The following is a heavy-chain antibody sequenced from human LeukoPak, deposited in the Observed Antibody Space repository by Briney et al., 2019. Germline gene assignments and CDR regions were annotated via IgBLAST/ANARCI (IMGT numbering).Heavy chain of an antibody. CDR3: TRGQSYCGADCYSD. J-gene: IGHJ4*02. CDR1: GFTVSSNY. Sequence: GGSLRLSCAASGFTVSSNYMSWVRQAPGKGLEWVSVMYTGGGRYYGDSVKGRFTISRDNSKNTVFLQMNSLRVKDTALYYCTRGQSYCGADCYSDWGQGTLVTVSS. D-gene: IGHD2-21*02. CDR2: MYTGGGR. V-gene: IGHV3-66*01.